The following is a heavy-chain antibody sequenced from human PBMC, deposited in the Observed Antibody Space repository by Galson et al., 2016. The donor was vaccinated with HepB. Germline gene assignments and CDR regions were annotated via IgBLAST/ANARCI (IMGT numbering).Heavy chain of an antibody. V-gene: IGHV3-53*01. J-gene: IGHJ6*02. CDR1: GFTFSRIA. CDR3: ASAYYHYYYYYAMDV. CDR2: IDGGGST. D-gene: IGHD3-10*01. Sequence: SLRLSCAASGFTFSRIAMHWVRQAPGKGLEWVSVIDGGGSTYYADSVKGRFTISRDSARNTLLLQMKSLRAEDTAIYYCASAYYHYYYYYAMDVWGQGTTVTVSS.